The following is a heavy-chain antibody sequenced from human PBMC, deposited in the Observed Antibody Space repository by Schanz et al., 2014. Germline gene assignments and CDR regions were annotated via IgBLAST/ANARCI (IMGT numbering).Heavy chain of an antibody. V-gene: IGHV1-18*04. CDR3: ARDAVDAAAGGNY. J-gene: IGHJ4*02. CDR2: ISAYNGNT. D-gene: IGHD6-13*01. CDR1: GYTFVSYS. Sequence: QVQLVQSGAEVKKPGASVKVSCKASGYTFVSYSMHWVRQAPGQGLEWMGWISAYNGNTNYAQKLQGRVTMTTDTSTSTAYIELHILTSEDTAVYYCARDAVDAAAGGNYWGQGTLVTVSS.